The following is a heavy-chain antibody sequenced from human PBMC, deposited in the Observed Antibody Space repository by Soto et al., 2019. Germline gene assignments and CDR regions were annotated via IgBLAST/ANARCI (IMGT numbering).Heavy chain of an antibody. CDR3: ARDIGPVATASGYYYYYGMDV. J-gene: IGHJ6*02. Sequence: SETLSLTCSVAGGSISSSNWWSWVRQPPGKGLEWIGEIYHSGSTNYNPSLKSRVTISVDKSKNQFSLKLSSVTAADTAVYYWARDIGPVATASGYYYYYGMDVWGQGTTVTVSS. CDR1: GGSISSSNW. CDR2: IYHSGST. D-gene: IGHD2-21*02. V-gene: IGHV4-4*02.